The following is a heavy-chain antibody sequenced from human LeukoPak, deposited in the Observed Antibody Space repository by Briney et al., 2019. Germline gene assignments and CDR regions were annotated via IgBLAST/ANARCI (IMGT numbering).Heavy chain of an antibody. CDR1: GGSFSGYY. Sequence: SETLSLTCAVYGGSFSGYYWSWIRQPPGKGLEWIGEINHSGSTNYNPSLTSRVTISVDTSKTQFSLKLTSVTAADTAVYYCARLMYDSSGYYLGDYHYYYIDVWGKGTTVTVSS. CDR2: INHSGST. J-gene: IGHJ6*03. CDR3: ARLMYDSSGYYLGDYHYYYIDV. V-gene: IGHV4-34*01. D-gene: IGHD3-22*01.